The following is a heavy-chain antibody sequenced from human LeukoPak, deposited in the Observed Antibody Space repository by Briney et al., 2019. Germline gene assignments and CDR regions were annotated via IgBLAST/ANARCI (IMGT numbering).Heavy chain of an antibody. CDR2: ISGGGGRT. Sequence: PGGSLRLSCVASGFSFSNYAMNWVRQAPGKGLEWVSAISGGGGRTYYADSVRGRFTISRDNSENTLNVQMSNLRAEDTAVYYCAKDLYYYGSGTLDYWGQGALVTVSS. CDR1: GFSFSNYA. CDR3: AKDLYYYGSGTLDY. V-gene: IGHV3-23*01. J-gene: IGHJ4*02. D-gene: IGHD3-10*01.